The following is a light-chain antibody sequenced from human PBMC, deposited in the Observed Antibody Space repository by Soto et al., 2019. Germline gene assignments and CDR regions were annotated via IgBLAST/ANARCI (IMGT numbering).Light chain of an antibody. CDR1: SSEVGNYNL. V-gene: IGLV2-23*01. J-gene: IGLJ1*01. CDR3: CSYADSRTYV. CDR2: EAT. Sequence: QSVLTQPASVSGSPGQSITISCTGTSSEVGNYNLVSWYQQHPGKAPKLIIHEATKWPSGVFNRFFGSKSGNTASLTISGLQAEDDADYYCCSYADSRTYVFGTGTKVTVL.